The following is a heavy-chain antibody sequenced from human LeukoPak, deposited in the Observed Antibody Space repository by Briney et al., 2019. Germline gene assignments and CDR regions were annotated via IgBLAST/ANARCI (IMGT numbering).Heavy chain of an antibody. J-gene: IGHJ4*02. D-gene: IGHD6-19*01. CDR1: GFTFSNYW. CDR2: IKQDGSEK. V-gene: IGHV3-7*01. CDR3: ARGISGWYPDY. Sequence: GGSLRLSCAASGFTFSNYWMSWVRQAPGKGLEWVANIKQDGSEKYYVDSVKGRFTISRDNAKNSLYPQMNSLRAEDTAVYYCARGISGWYPDYWGQGTLVTVSS.